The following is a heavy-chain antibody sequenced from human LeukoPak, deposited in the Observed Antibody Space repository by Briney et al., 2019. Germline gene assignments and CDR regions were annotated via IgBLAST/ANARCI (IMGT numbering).Heavy chain of an antibody. D-gene: IGHD3-10*01. CDR1: GGSISSSSYY. J-gene: IGHJ4*02. CDR3: ARYYYGSGSYYEPPQK. CDR2: IYYSGST. Sequence: SETLSLTCTVSGGSISSSSYYWGWIRQPPGKGLEWIGSIYYSGSTYYNPSLKSRVTISVDTSKNQYSLKLSSVTAADTAVYYCARYYYGSGSYYEPPQKWGQGTLVTVSS. V-gene: IGHV4-39*01.